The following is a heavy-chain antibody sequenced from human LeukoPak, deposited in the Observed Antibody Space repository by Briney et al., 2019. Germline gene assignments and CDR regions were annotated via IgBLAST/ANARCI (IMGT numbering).Heavy chain of an antibody. J-gene: IGHJ6*04. CDR1: GFTFSSYS. CDR3: AREMGAGYYYYYGMDV. CDR2: ISSSSSYI. Sequence: GGSLRLSCAASGFTFSSYSMNWVRPAPGKGLEWVSSISSSSSYIYYADSVKGRFTISRDNAKNSLYLQMNSLRAEDTAVYYCAREMGAGYYYYYGMDVWGKGTTVTVSS. V-gene: IGHV3-21*01. D-gene: IGHD4/OR15-4a*01.